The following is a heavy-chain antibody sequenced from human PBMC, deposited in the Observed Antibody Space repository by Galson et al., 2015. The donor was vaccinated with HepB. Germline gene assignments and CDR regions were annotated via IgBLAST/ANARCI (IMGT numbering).Heavy chain of an antibody. J-gene: IGHJ4*02. CDR2: IIPILGIA. Sequence: SAKVSCKASGGTFSSYTISWVRQAPGQGLEWMERIIPILGIANYAQKFQGRVTITADKSTSSAYMELSSLRSADTAVYYCARVPGEVVPPGSYFDYWGQGTLVTVSS. CDR3: ARVPGEVVPPGSYFDY. V-gene: IGHV1-69*02. D-gene: IGHD3-22*01. CDR1: GGTFSSYT.